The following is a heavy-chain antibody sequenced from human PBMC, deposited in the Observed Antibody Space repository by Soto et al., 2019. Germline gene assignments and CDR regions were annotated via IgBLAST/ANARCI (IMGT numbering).Heavy chain of an antibody. CDR2: ISGSGGST. J-gene: IGHJ4*02. Sequence: EVQLLESGGGLVQPGGSLRLSCAASGFTFSSYAMSWVRQAPGKGLEWVSAISGSGGSTYYADSVKGRFTISRDNSKNTLYLQMNSLRAEDTAVYYCAKTLWTPSLNGVVPADNWGQGTLVTVSS. CDR3: AKTLWTPSLNGVVPADN. V-gene: IGHV3-23*01. CDR1: GFTFSSYA. D-gene: IGHD2-2*01.